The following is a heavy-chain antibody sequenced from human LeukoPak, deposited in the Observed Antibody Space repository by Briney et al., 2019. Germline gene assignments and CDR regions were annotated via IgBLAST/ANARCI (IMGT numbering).Heavy chain of an antibody. CDR3: ARVGRSSSSWTHNYNYGMDV. D-gene: IGHD6-13*01. Sequence: GASVKVPCKASGYMFTSYGVSWVRQAPGRGLERMGWINGNNGNTIYAQKFQGRVTMTTDASTRTAYMELRSLGSDDTAVYYCARVGRSSSSWTHNYNYGMDVWGKGTTVIVSS. J-gene: IGHJ6*04. V-gene: IGHV1-18*04. CDR2: INGNNGNT. CDR1: GYMFTSYG.